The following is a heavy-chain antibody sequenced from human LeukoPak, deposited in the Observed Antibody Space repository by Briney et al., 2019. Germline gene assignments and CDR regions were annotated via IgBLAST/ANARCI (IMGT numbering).Heavy chain of an antibody. D-gene: IGHD6-6*01. V-gene: IGHV1-69*05. CDR1: GGTFSSYA. Sequence: SVKVSCKASGGTFSSYAISWVRQAPGQGLEWMGGIIPIFGTANYAQKFQGRVTITTDESTSTAYMELSSLRAEDTAVYYCARVGSGSSSYGYYYVDVWGKGTTVTVSS. J-gene: IGHJ6*03. CDR3: ARVGSGSSSYGYYYVDV. CDR2: IIPIFGTA.